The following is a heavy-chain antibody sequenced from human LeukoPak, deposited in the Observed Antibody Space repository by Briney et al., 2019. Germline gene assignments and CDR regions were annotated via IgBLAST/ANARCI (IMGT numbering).Heavy chain of an antibody. J-gene: IGHJ4*02. V-gene: IGHV4-59*01. D-gene: IGHD2-15*01. Sequence: PSETPSLTCTVSGASITNYYWNWIWEPPGKGLGWSGDFYYSGSDNYNPSLKSRNTISVTTSNNQFSLILSSVTAADTAVYYCVRGYCSGATCYHFDYWGQGTLVTVSS. CDR1: GASITNYY. CDR3: VRGYCSGATCYHFDY. CDR2: FYYSGSD.